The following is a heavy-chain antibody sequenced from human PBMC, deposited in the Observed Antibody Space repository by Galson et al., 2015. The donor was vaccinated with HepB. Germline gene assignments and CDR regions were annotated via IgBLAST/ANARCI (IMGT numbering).Heavy chain of an antibody. V-gene: IGHV3-23*01. CDR1: GFTFSNYA. Sequence: SLRLSCAASGFTFSNYAMSWVRQAPGKGLEWVSAITNSADITYYADSVKGRFTISRDNSKNTLYLQMNSLRAEDTAAYYCAKGPRGYYFDYWGQGTLVTVSS. CDR3: AKGPRGYYFDY. D-gene: IGHD3-10*01. CDR2: ITNSADIT. J-gene: IGHJ4*02.